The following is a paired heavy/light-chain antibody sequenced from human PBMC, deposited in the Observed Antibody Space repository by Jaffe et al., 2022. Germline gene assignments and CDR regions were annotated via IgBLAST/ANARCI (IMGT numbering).Heavy chain of an antibody. CDR2: ISRTSSPI. CDR3: ARASLSTSCSAMDV. D-gene: IGHD2-2*01. J-gene: IGHJ6*03. CDR1: GFTFSGYS. Sequence: EGQLVESGGGLVQPGGSLRLSCTASGFTFSGYSMNWVRQTPGKGLEWVSYISRTSSPIHYADSVKDRFTISRDNAKNSLYLQIDSLRAEDTAVYYCARASLSTSCSAMDVWGKGTTVTVSS. V-gene: IGHV3-48*01.
Light chain of an antibody. CDR3: MQALQTPPSIT. CDR1: QSLLHSNGYNY. CDR2: LGS. Sequence: DIVMTQSPLSLPVTPGEPASISCRSSQSLLHSNGYNYLDWYLQKPGQSPQLLIYLGSNRASGVPDRFSGSGSGTDFTLKISRVEAEDVGVYYCMQALQTPPSITFGQGTRLEIK. J-gene: IGKJ5*01. V-gene: IGKV2-28*01.